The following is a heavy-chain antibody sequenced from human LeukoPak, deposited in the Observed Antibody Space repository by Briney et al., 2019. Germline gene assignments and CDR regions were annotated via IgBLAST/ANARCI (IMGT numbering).Heavy chain of an antibody. CDR3: ARKLDSSGYYFWFDP. CDR2: ISYDGYNK. D-gene: IGHD3-22*01. J-gene: IGHJ5*02. CDR1: GFTFSSYA. Sequence: GGSLRLSCAASGFTFSSYAMHWVRQAPGKGLEWVAVISYDGYNKYYADSVQGRFTISRDNSKNTVHLRMNSLRAEDTAVYYCARKLDSSGYYFWFDPWGQGTLVTVSS. V-gene: IGHV3-30-3*01.